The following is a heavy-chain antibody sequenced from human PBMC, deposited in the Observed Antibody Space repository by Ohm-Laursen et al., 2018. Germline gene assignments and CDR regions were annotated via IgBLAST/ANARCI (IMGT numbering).Heavy chain of an antibody. CDR3: ARDRVVVAATLDY. CDR1: GFTFSSYA. V-gene: IGHV3-23*01. CDR2: ISGSGGST. Sequence: SLRLSCSASGFTFSSYAMSWVRQAPGKGLEWVSAISGSGGSTYYADSVKGRFTIPRDNSKNTLYLQMNSLRAEDTAVYYCARDRVVVAATLDYWGRGTLVTVSS. J-gene: IGHJ4*02. D-gene: IGHD2-15*01.